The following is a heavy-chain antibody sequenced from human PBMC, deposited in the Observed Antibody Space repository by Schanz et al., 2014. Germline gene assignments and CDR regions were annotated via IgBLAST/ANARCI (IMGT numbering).Heavy chain of an antibody. CDR1: GFTFSSYA. D-gene: IGHD3-10*01. J-gene: IGHJ4*02. CDR3: ARANYRRKINFDY. CDR2: ISGSGGST. V-gene: IGHV3-23*04. Sequence: VQLVESGGGLIQPGGSLRLSCAASGFTFSSYAMSWVRQAPGKGLEWVTGISGSGGSTYYADSVKGRFTISSDNSKTTLSLQMNSLRAEDTAVYYCARANYRRKINFDYWGRGTLVTVSS.